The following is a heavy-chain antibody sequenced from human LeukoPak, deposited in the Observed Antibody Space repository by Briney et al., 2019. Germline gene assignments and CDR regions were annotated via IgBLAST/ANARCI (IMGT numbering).Heavy chain of an antibody. CDR1: GGSISSSSYY. CDR3: ATEPRTARPFYYGMDV. J-gene: IGHJ6*02. D-gene: IGHD6-6*01. CDR2: IYYSGST. V-gene: IGHV4-39*02. Sequence: SETLSLTCTVSGGSISSSSYYWGWLRQPPGKGLEWIGSIYYSGSTYYNPSLKSRVTISVDTSKNQFSLKLSSVTAADTAVYYCATEPRTARPFYYGMDVWGQGTTVTVSS.